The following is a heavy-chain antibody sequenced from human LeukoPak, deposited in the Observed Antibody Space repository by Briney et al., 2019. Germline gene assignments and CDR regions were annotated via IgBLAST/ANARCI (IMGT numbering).Heavy chain of an antibody. CDR3: ARKYCSTTSCLFDS. J-gene: IGHJ4*02. CDR2: ISSSGTTI. V-gene: IGHV3-48*03. D-gene: IGHD2-2*01. Sequence: GGSLRLSCAASGFTFSSYDMNWVRQAPEKGLQWVSDISSSGTTIYYADSVKGRFTISRDNAKNSLYLQMNSLRAEDTAVYYCARKYCSTTSCLFDSWGQGTLVTVSS. CDR1: GFTFSSYD.